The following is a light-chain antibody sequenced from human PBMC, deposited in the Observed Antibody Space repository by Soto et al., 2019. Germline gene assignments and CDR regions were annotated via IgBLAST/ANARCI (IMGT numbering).Light chain of an antibody. V-gene: IGLV2-14*01. J-gene: IGLJ2*01. CDR1: XXXXGGYNY. Sequence: QSALTQPASVSGSPGQSXTXXXXXXXXXXGGYNYVSWYQQHPGKAPKLMIYDVSNRPSGVSNRFSGSKSGNTASLTISGLQAEDEADYYCSSYTSSSTPVVFGGGTKLTVL. CDR2: DVS. CDR3: SSYTSSSTPVV.